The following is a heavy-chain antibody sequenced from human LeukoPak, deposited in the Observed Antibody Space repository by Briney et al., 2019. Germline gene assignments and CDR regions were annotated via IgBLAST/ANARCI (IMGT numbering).Heavy chain of an antibody. CDR2: ISGSDGRT. CDR1: GFTFSSSA. D-gene: IGHD2-21*01. V-gene: IGHV3-23*01. CDR3: AKYSAKKYDDY. J-gene: IGHJ4*02. Sequence: PGGSLRLSCAASGFTFSSSAMSWVRLATGKGLEWVSGISGSDGRTYYADSVKGRFTISRDNYKNTLFLQMNSLRAEDTAVYYCAKYSAKKYDDYWGQGTLVTVSS.